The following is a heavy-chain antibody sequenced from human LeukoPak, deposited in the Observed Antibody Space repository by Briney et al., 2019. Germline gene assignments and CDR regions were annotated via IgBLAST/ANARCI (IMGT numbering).Heavy chain of an antibody. J-gene: IGHJ4*02. CDR2: INHSGST. Sequence: PSETLSLTCAVYGGSFSGYYWSWIRQPPGKGLEWIGEINHSGSTNYNPSLKSRDTISVDTSKNQFSLKLSSVTAADTAVYYCARGWELAAFDYWGQGTLVTVSS. CDR1: GGSFSGYY. V-gene: IGHV4-34*01. CDR3: ARGWELAAFDY. D-gene: IGHD1-26*01.